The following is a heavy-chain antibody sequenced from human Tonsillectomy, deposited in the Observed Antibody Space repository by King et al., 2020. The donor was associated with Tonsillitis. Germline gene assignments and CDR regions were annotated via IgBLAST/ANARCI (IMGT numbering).Heavy chain of an antibody. V-gene: IGHV3-30*04. CDR2: IPYDGSNK. CDR3: TSVIDY. Sequence: VQLVESGGDVVQPGRSLRLSCAASEFTFSSFAMHWVRQAPGKGLEWVAGIPYDGSNKYYADSVKGRFTISRDNSKNTLYLQMNSLRAEDTAVYYCTSVIDYWGQGTLVTVYS. CDR1: EFTFSSFA. J-gene: IGHJ4*02.